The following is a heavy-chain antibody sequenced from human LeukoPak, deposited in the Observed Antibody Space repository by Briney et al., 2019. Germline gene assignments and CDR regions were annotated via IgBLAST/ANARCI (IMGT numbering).Heavy chain of an antibody. CDR2: ISRIGGDT. CDR1: GFTLSNYA. Sequence: GGSLRLSCSASGFTLSNYAMYWVRQPPGKGLKCVSGISRIGGDTYYADSVKGRFTISRDNSKNTLYLQMSSPRPEDTAMYYCVKAPLPGAVPIEIWGQGTMVTVSS. J-gene: IGHJ3*02. V-gene: IGHV3-64D*06. CDR3: VKAPLPGAVPIEI. D-gene: IGHD3-16*01.